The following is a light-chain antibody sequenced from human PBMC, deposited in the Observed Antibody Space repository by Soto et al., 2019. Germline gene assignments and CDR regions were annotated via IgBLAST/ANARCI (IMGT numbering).Light chain of an antibody. V-gene: IGLV2-14*01. Sequence: QSVLTQPASVSGSPGQSITISCTGTTSDVGSHNFVSWYQQLPGKAPKLLIYEVTNRPSGTSNRFSGSKSGNTASLTISGLQAEDEADYYCSSYTSSSTLVFGGGTKLTVL. CDR1: TSDVGSHNF. J-gene: IGLJ3*02. CDR2: EVT. CDR3: SSYTSSSTLV.